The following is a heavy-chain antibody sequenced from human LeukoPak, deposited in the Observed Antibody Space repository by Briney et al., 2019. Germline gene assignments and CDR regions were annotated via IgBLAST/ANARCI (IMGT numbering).Heavy chain of an antibody. CDR1: GFTFSSYS. Sequence: GSLRLSCAASGFTFSSYSMNWVRQAPGKGLEWASSISSSSSYIYYADSVKGRFTISRDNAKNSLYLQMNSLRAEDTAVYYCARDQGAYYYGSGSSEIDYWGQGTLVTVSS. V-gene: IGHV3-21*01. CDR3: ARDQGAYYYGSGSSEIDY. CDR2: ISSSSSYI. D-gene: IGHD3-10*01. J-gene: IGHJ4*02.